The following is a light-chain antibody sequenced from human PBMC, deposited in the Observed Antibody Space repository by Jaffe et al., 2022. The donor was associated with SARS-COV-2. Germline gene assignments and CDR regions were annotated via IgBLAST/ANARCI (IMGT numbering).Light chain of an antibody. CDR2: QDN. J-gene: IGLJ2*01. V-gene: IGLV3-1*01. Sequence: SYELTQPPSVSVSPGQTASISCSGDALGNKYTSWYQQRPGQSPVLVMYQDNKRPSGIPERFSGSNSGNTATLTISGTQTLDEADYYCQAWDSRDFVAFGGGTKLTVL. CDR1: ALGNKY. CDR3: QAWDSRDFVA.